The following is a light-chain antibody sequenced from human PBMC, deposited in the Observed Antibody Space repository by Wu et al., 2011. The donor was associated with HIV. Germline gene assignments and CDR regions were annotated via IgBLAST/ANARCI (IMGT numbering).Light chain of an antibody. CDR1: QSASRK. CDR2: GAS. CDR3: HQYGSGYLYR. J-gene: IGKJ2*03. V-gene: IGKV3-15*01. Sequence: EIVMTQSPATLSVSPGERATLSCRASQSASRKLAWYQQKPGQAPRLLIYGASTRATGIPARFSGSGSGTDFSLTISRLEPEDSAVYYCHQYGSGYLYRFGQGTKLEIK.